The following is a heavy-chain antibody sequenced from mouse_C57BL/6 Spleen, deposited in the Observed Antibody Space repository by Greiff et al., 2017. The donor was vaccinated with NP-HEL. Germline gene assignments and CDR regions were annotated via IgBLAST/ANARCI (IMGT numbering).Heavy chain of an antibody. D-gene: IGHD2-4*01. V-gene: IGHV1-39*01. CDR2: IHPNYGTT. J-gene: IGHJ2*01. CDR3: SRFSHYDYDGDFDF. CDR1: GYSFTDYN. Sequence: VQLQQSGPELVKPGASVKISCKASGYSFTDYNMNWVKQNNGKSLEWIGVIHPNYGTTSYNQKFKGKATLTVDQSSSTAYMQLNSLTSEDSAVYYCSRFSHYDYDGDFDFWGQGTTPTVSS.